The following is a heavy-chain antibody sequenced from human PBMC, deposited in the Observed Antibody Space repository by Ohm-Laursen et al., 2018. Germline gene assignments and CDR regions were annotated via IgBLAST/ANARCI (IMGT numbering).Heavy chain of an antibody. CDR1: GFTFSSYA. Sequence: SLRLSCTAPGFTFSSYAMSWVRQAPGKGLEWVSAISGSGGSTYYADSVKGRFTISRDNSKNTLYLQMNSLRAEDTAVYYCAKDWGYSSGWHWGGVCDYWGQGTLVTVSS. CDR2: ISGSGGST. J-gene: IGHJ4*02. CDR3: AKDWGYSSGWHWGGVCDY. D-gene: IGHD6-19*01. V-gene: IGHV3-23*01.